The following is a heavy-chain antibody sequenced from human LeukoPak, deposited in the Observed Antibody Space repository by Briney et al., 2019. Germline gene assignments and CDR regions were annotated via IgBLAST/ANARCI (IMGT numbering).Heavy chain of an antibody. V-gene: IGHV3-7*01. CDR3: ARVGYSGWNLEY. CDR1: GFTFRSYW. J-gene: IGHJ4*02. D-gene: IGHD5-12*01. Sequence: GGSLRLSCAASGFTFRSYWMSWVRQAPGKGQEWVANINQGGSVKYYADSVKGRFTISRDDAKNSLYVQMNSLRDEDTAVYYCARVGYSGWNLEYWGQGTLVTVSS. CDR2: INQGGSVK.